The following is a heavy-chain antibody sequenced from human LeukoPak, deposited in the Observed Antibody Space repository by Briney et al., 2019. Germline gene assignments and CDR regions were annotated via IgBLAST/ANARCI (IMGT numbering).Heavy chain of an antibody. CDR3: ASCYYDSSGGFYYYYGMDV. J-gene: IGHJ6*02. D-gene: IGHD3-22*01. V-gene: IGHV3-48*03. CDR1: GFTFSSYE. CDR2: ISSSGSTI. Sequence: GGSLRLSCAASGFTFSSYEMNWVRQAPGKGLEWVSYISSSGSTIYYADSVKGRFTISRDNAKNSLYLQVNSLRAEDTAVYYCASCYYDSSGGFYYYYGMDVWGQGTTVTVSS.